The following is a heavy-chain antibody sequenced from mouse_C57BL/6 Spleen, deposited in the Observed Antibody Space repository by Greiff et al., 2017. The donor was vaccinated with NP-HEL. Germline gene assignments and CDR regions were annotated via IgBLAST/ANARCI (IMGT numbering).Heavy chain of an antibody. Sequence: EVQLQQSGPELVKPGASVKISCKASGYTFTDYYMNWVKQNHGKSLEWIGDINPNNGGTSYNQKFKGKATLTVDKSSSTAYMELRSLTSEDSAVYYCASGTNFDYWGQGTTLTVSS. CDR2: INPNNGGT. CDR3: ASGTNFDY. J-gene: IGHJ2*01. CDR1: GYTFTDYY. V-gene: IGHV1-26*01. D-gene: IGHD4-1*01.